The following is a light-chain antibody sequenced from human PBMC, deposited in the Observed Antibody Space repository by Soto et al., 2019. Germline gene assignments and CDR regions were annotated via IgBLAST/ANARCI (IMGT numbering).Light chain of an antibody. CDR3: SSYISSSTLYV. CDR2: DVS. CDR1: SSDVGGYNY. Sequence: QSALTQPASVSGSPGQSITISCTGTSSDVGGYNYVSWYQQHPGKAPKLMIYDVSNRPSGVSNRFSGSKSGNTASLTIFGLQAEDEADYYCSSYISSSTLYVFGTGTKVTVL. J-gene: IGLJ1*01. V-gene: IGLV2-14*01.